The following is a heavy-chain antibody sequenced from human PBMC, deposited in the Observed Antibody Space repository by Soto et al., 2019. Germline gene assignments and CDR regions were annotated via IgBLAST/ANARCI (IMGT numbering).Heavy chain of an antibody. CDR2: IIPIFGTA. CDR3: AKATYYYDSSGYFYGMDV. Sequence: SVKVSCKASGGTFSSYAISWVRQAPGQGLEWMGGIIPIFGTANYAQKFQGRVTITADESTSTAYMELSSLRSEDTAVYYCAKATYYYDSSGYFYGMDVWGQGTTVTVSS. D-gene: IGHD3-22*01. J-gene: IGHJ6*02. CDR1: GGTFSSYA. V-gene: IGHV1-69*13.